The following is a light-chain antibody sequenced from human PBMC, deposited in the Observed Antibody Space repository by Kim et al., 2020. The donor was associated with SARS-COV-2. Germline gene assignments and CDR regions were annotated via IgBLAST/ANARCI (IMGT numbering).Light chain of an antibody. Sequence: QSVLTQPPSVSAAPGQKVTISCSGSSSNIENNYVSWYQQVPGTAPKLLIFDNDERPSGIPDRFSGSKSGTSATLGITGLQTGDEADYYCGTWDSNLSVYVFGTGNKVTVL. V-gene: IGLV1-51*01. CDR2: DND. J-gene: IGLJ1*01. CDR3: GTWDSNLSVYV. CDR1: SSNIENNY.